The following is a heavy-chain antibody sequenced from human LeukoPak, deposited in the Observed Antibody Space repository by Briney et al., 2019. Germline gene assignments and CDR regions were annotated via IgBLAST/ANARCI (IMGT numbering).Heavy chain of an antibody. D-gene: IGHD6-13*01. CDR1: GLSVSNTY. J-gene: IGHJ6*02. CDR3: ARSAAHLRYYYAMDV. V-gene: IGHV3-53*04. CDR2: IYSGDSGVST. Sequence: PGGSLRLSCAASGLSVSNTYMSWGRQAPGKGLGWGSGIYSGDSGVSTYYADSVKGRFTISRHNSKNTLYLQMRSLRAEDTAVSFCARSAAHLRYYYAMDVWGQGTTVTVCS.